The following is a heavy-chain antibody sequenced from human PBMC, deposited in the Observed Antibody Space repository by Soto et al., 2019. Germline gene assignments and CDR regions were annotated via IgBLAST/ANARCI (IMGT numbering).Heavy chain of an antibody. V-gene: IGHV3-30*04. J-gene: IGHJ4*02. CDR1: GFTFSSYA. CDR3: ARELEHVFDY. Sequence: QVQLVESGGGVVQPGRSLRLSCAASGFTFSSYAMHWVRQAPGKGLEWVAVIAYDGRNKYYADSVKGRFTISRDNSKNTLYMQMNSLRIEDTAVYYCARELEHVFDYWGQGTLVIVSS. CDR2: IAYDGRNK. D-gene: IGHD1-1*01.